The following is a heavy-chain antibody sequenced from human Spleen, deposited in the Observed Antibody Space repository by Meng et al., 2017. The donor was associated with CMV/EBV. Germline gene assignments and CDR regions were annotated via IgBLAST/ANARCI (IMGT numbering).Heavy chain of an antibody. CDR1: GHTFTGYY. J-gene: IGHJ4*02. CDR3: AREDTGGSYYV. CDR2: INPSGGST. Sequence: SCKASGHTFTGYYMHWVRQAPGQGLEWMGIINPSGGSTSYAQKFQGRVTMTRDTSTSTVYMELSSLRSEDTAVYYCAREDTGGSYYVWGQGTLVTVSS. V-gene: IGHV1-46*01. D-gene: IGHD1-26*01.